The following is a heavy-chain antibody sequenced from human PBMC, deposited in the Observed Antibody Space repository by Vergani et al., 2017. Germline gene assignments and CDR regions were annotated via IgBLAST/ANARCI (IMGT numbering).Heavy chain of an antibody. J-gene: IGHJ4*01. V-gene: IGHV3-23*01. Sequence: EVHLLESGGGLVQSGGSLRLSCAASGFTFSNSAVSWVRQAPGRGLAWVSSISGPGLTTYYAYSVNGRFSISRDNSKNTVFLQMHSLRAEDTAIYYCVKDKIDLGSYFFDSWGHGILVTVSS. D-gene: IGHD3-16*01. CDR3: VKDKIDLGSYFFDS. CDR2: ISGPGLTT. CDR1: GFTFSNSA.